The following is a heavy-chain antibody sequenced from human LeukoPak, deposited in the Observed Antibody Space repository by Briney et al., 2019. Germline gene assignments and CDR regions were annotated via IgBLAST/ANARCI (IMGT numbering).Heavy chain of an antibody. CDR1: GFTFSSYG. D-gene: IGHD3-22*01. CDR2: IWYDGSNK. Sequence: PGGSLRLSCAASGFTFSSYGMHWVRQAPGKGLEWVAVIWYDGSNKYYADSVKGRFTISRDNSKNTLYLQMDSLRAEDTAVYYCARDAYYYDENWFDPWGQGTLVTVSS. CDR3: ARDAYYYDENWFDP. J-gene: IGHJ5*02. V-gene: IGHV3-33*01.